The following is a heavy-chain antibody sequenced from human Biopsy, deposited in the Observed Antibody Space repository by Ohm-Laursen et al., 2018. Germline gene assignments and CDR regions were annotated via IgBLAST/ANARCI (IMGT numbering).Heavy chain of an antibody. J-gene: IGHJ5*02. CDR1: GGSISNYY. V-gene: IGHV4-4*07. D-gene: IGHD6-13*01. Sequence: GTLSLTCAVSGGSISNYYWSWIRQPAGKGLEWIGRIYSSGSPNYNPSLKSRVTMSVDTSKNQFSLILSSITAADTAVYYCAREPRIAAVAYFDPWGQGTLVTVSS. CDR2: IYSSGSP. CDR3: AREPRIAAVAYFDP.